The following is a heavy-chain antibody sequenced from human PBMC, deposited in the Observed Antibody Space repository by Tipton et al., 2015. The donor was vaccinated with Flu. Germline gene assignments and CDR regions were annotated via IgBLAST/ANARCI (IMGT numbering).Heavy chain of an antibody. Sequence: TLSLTCTVSGGSVSSGGYHWTWIRQFPGKGLEWIGSIYFRDTFYNPSLQSRVTISVDTSKNQFSLKLTSVTAADAAVYYCARDLRGYSGYTGGDAFDMWGRGIMVFVSS. D-gene: IGHD5-12*01. V-gene: IGHV4-31*03. CDR1: GGSVSSGGYH. J-gene: IGHJ3*02. CDR2: IYFRDT. CDR3: ARDLRGYSGYTGGDAFDM.